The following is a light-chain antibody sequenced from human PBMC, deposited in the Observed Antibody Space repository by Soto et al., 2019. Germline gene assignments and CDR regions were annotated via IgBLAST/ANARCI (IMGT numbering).Light chain of an antibody. CDR3: QQYGSSPYT. Sequence: EILLTQSPGTLSLSPGERATLSCRASQSVRNSYLAWYHQNPGQAPRLLIYGASGRATGIPDRFSGSGSGTDFTLNISRLEPEDFAVYYCQQYGSSPYTFGQGTKLEI. CDR2: GAS. V-gene: IGKV3-20*01. J-gene: IGKJ2*01. CDR1: QSVRNSY.